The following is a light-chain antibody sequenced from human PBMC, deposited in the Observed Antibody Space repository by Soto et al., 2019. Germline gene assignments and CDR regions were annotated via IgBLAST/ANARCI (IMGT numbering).Light chain of an antibody. CDR2: GAF. J-gene: IGKJ4*01. Sequence: IVMTXXXXTLSVSPGERATLSCRASQSVSSNLAWYQQKPGQAPRLLIYGAFTRATGIPVRFSGSGSGTEFTLTISSLQSEDFAVYYCQQYKNWPPLTFGGGTKVEIK. V-gene: IGKV3-15*01. CDR3: QQYKNWPPLT. CDR1: QSVSSN.